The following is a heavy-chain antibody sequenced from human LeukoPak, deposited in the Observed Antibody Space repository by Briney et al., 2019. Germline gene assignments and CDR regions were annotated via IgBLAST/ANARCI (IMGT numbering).Heavy chain of an antibody. Sequence: GGSLRLSCAASGFTFSSYAMSWVRQAPGKGLEWDSAISGSGGKTYYADSVKGRFTISRDNSKNTLYLQMNSLRAEDTAVYYCAKGRKWELPFDYWGQGTLVTVSS. CDR1: GFTFSSYA. J-gene: IGHJ4*02. CDR3: AKGRKWELPFDY. CDR2: ISGSGGKT. D-gene: IGHD1-26*01. V-gene: IGHV3-23*01.